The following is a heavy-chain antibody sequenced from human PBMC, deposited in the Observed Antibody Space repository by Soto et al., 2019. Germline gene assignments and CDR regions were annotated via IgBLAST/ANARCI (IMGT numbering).Heavy chain of an antibody. J-gene: IGHJ6*03. CDR2: IHHSGST. D-gene: IGHD1-26*01. CDR3: ARGGYYFYMDV. V-gene: IGHV4-4*02. Sequence: QVQLQESGPGLVKPSETLSLTCAVSGGSISISNLWCWVRQTPGKGLEWIGQIHHSGSTNYSPSLTSRVTISVDKSKNQFSLKINSVTAADTAVYYCARGGYYFYMDVWGKGTTVTVSS. CDR1: GGSISISNL.